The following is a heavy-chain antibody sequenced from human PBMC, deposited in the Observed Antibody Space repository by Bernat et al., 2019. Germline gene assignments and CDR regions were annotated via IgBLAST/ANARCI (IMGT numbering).Heavy chain of an antibody. J-gene: IGHJ4*02. D-gene: IGHD2/OR15-2a*01. Sequence: EVQLVESGGGVVQPGGSLRLSCAASGFTFDDYAMHWVRQAPGKGLEWVSLISGDGGSTYYADSVKGRFTISRDNSKNSLYLQMNSLRAEDTAVYYCAKGGEYFDYWGQGTLVTVSS. CDR1: GFTFDDYA. CDR3: AKGGEYFDY. CDR2: ISGDGGST. V-gene: IGHV3-43*02.